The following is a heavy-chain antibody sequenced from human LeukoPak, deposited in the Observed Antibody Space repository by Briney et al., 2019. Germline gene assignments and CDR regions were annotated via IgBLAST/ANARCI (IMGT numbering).Heavy chain of an antibody. D-gene: IGHD3-16*01. CDR3: WREGGYFDL. CDR1: GGSISSYY. V-gene: IGHV4-59*01. J-gene: IGHJ2*01. Sequence: SETLSLTCTVSGGSISSYYWSWIRQPPGKGLEWIGYIYYSGSTNYNLSLESRVTISVDKSKNQFFLKLSSGTASDDAGDYCWREGGYFDLWGRGALVTVSS. CDR2: IYYSGST.